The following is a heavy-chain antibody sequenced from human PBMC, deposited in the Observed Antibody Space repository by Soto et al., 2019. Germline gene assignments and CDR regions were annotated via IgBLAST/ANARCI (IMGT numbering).Heavy chain of an antibody. CDR1: GFTFSSYG. Sequence: GGSLRLSCAASGFTFSSYGMHWVRQAPGKGLEWVAVIWYDGSNKYYAGSVKGRFTISRDNSKNTLYLQMNSLRAEDTAVYYCARDSYYYDSSGYQAPDYWGQGTLVTVSS. D-gene: IGHD3-22*01. V-gene: IGHV3-33*01. J-gene: IGHJ4*02. CDR3: ARDSYYYDSSGYQAPDY. CDR2: IWYDGSNK.